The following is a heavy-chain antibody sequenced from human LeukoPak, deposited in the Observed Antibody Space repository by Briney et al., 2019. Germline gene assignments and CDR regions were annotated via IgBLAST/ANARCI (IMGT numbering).Heavy chain of an antibody. Sequence: GGSLRLSCAASGFTFSSYWMSWVRQAPGKGLEWVANIKQDGSEKYYVDSVKGRFTISRDDAKNSLYLQMNSLRAEDTAVYYCARAPRVDYMDVWGQGTTVTVSS. CDR1: GFTFSSYW. D-gene: IGHD2-15*01. CDR3: ARAPRVDYMDV. CDR2: IKQDGSEK. V-gene: IGHV3-7*01. J-gene: IGHJ6*03.